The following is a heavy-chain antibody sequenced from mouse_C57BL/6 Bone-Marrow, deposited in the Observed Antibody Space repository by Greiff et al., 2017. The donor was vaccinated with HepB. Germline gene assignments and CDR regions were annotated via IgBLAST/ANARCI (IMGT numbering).Heavy chain of an antibody. CDR3: ARDDYGSFYAMDY. V-gene: IGHV5-4*01. J-gene: IGHJ4*01. CDR1: GFTFSSYA. CDR2: ISDGGSYT. D-gene: IGHD1-1*01. Sequence: EVQLQQSGGGLVKPGGSLKLSCAASGFTFSSYAMSWVRQTPEKRLEWVATISDGGSYTYYPDNVKGRFTISRDNAKNNLYLQMSHLKSEDTAMYYCARDDYGSFYAMDYWGQGTSVTVSS.